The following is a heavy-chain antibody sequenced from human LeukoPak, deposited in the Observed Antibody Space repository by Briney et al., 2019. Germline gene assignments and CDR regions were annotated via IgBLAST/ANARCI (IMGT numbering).Heavy chain of an antibody. J-gene: IGHJ4*02. D-gene: IGHD5-18*01. CDR2: INTSGST. Sequence: SETLSLTCTVSGGSISSYYWSWIRQPAGKGLEWIGRINTSGSTNYNPSLKSRVTMSVDTSKNQFSLKLSSVTAADTAVYYCARDAPFYSYGYQVSTRFDYWGQGTLVTVSS. CDR3: ARDAPFYSYGYQVSTRFDY. V-gene: IGHV4-4*07. CDR1: GGSISSYY.